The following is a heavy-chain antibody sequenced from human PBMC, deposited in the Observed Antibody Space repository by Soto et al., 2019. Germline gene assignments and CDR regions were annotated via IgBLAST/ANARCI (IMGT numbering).Heavy chain of an antibody. CDR2: IKTNSVGGTT. V-gene: IGHV3-15*01. J-gene: IGHJ4*02. Sequence: EVQLVESGGDLVKPGGSLRLSCAASGFPFSVVWRTWVRQAPGKGLEWVGHIKTNSVGGTTDYAAPVKGRFTISRDDSKNKVYLQMNSLRIEDTAVYYCNSPRGGKRDVDYWGQGTLVIVSS. D-gene: IGHD1-26*01. CDR3: NSPRGGKRDVDY. CDR1: GFPFSVVW.